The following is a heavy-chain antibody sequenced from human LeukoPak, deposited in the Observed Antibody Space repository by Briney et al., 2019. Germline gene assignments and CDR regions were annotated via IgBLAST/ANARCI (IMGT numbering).Heavy chain of an antibody. Sequence: GGSLRLSCTASGFTFSTSWMTWVRQAPGKGLEWVANIEPDGDDKYYLDSVKGRFTISKDDAKNSLYLQMNSLRTDDTAVYYCARDPGSSSWGSFDIWGQGTMVTVSS. V-gene: IGHV3-7*01. D-gene: IGHD6-13*01. CDR1: GFTFSTSW. J-gene: IGHJ3*02. CDR2: IEPDGDDK. CDR3: ARDPGSSSWGSFDI.